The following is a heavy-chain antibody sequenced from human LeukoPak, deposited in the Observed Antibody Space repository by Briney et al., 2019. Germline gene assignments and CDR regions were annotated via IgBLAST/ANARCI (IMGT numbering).Heavy chain of an antibody. Sequence: GGSLRLSCAASGFTFTAYAMSWFRQTPEKGLEWVANIHDDGIVTHYVDSVKGRFPISRDNARNLVNLQLNSLRVEDTALYYCARGSGWVDHWGQGTLVTVSS. J-gene: IGHJ4*02. CDR1: GFTFTAYA. V-gene: IGHV3-7*01. D-gene: IGHD6-25*01. CDR3: ARGSGWVDH. CDR2: IHDDGIVT.